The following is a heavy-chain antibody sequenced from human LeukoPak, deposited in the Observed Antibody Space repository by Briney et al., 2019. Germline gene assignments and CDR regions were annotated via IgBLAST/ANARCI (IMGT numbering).Heavy chain of an antibody. CDR1: GGSISSEN. CDR2: IYYSGST. V-gene: IGHV4-59*01. J-gene: IGHJ6*03. Sequence: SETLSLTCTVSGGSISSENWSWIRQSPGKGLEWIGYIYYSGSTNYNPSLKSRVTISVDTSKDQLSLKVNSVTAADTAVYYCARGPHKWDYYMDVWGKGTTVTVSS. D-gene: IGHD2-8*01. CDR3: ARGPHKWDYYMDV.